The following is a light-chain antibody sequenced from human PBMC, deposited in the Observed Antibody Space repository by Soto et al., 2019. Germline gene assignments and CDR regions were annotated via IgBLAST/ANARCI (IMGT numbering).Light chain of an antibody. CDR1: SSDVGGSNY. V-gene: IGLV2-14*01. CDR3: ISYTSSSTWV. J-gene: IGLJ3*02. CDR2: EVS. Sequence: QSALTQPASVSASPGQSITISCTGTSSDVGGSNYVSWYQQHPGTAPKLMIYEVSNRPSGVSDRFSGSRSGNTASLTISGLQAEDESDYYCISYTSSSTWVFGGGTKLTVL.